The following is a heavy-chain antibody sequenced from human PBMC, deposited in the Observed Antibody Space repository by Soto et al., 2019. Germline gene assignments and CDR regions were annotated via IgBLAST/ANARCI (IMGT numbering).Heavy chain of an antibody. CDR3: MRWGDNRAFEY. J-gene: IGHJ4*02. D-gene: IGHD3-16*01. V-gene: IGHV3-53*01. CDR2: FYKGGDT. Sequence: EVQLVESGGGLIQPGGSLRLSCAASGFSVSNMYMSWVRQAPGKGLEWVSVFYKGGDTYYADSVKGRFTISRDNSKNTLYLQMNSLRVDDTAVYYCMRWGDNRAFEYWGQGTLVTVSS. CDR1: GFSVSNMY.